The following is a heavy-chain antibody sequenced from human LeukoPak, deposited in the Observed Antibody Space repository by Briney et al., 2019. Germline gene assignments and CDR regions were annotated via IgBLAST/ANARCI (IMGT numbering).Heavy chain of an antibody. V-gene: IGHV4-34*01. CDR2: INHSGST. J-gene: IGHJ4*02. D-gene: IGHD4-17*01. CDR1: GGSFSGYY. Sequence: SETLSLTCAVYGGSFSGYYWSGFGQPPGKGLEGIGEINHSGSTNYNPSLHSRVTISVDTSKNQFSLKLSSVTAAGTAVYYCASGNLGGDHGDYWGEGNLVTVSS. CDR3: ASGNLGGDHGDY.